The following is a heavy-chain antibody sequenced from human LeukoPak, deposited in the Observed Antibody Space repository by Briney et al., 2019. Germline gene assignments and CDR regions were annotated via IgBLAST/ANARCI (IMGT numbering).Heavy chain of an antibody. D-gene: IGHD6-19*01. J-gene: IGHJ4*02. CDR2: ISRSGSTI. CDR3: ARESETSGWYDY. V-gene: IGHV3-48*04. CDR1: GFTFSRYS. Sequence: GGSLRLSCAASGFTFSRYSMNWVRQAPGKGLEWVSYISRSGSTIFYADSVRGRFTISRDNTRKSLSLQMSSLRSEDTALYYCARESETSGWYDYWGQGTLVTVSS.